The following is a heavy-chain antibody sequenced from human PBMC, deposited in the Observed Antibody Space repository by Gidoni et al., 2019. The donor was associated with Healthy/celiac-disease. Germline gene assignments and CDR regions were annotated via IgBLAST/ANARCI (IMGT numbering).Heavy chain of an antibody. Sequence: QVQRVQAGAEVKKPGSSVKVSCKASGGTFSSYAISWVRQAPGQGLEWMGRIIPILGIANYAQKFQGRVTITADKSTSTAYMELSSLRSEDTAVYYCARAGVTYYYDSSGYYADWGQGTLVTVSS. D-gene: IGHD3-22*01. V-gene: IGHV1-69*09. CDR2: IIPILGIA. J-gene: IGHJ4*02. CDR3: ARAGVTYYYDSSGYYAD. CDR1: GGTFSSYA.